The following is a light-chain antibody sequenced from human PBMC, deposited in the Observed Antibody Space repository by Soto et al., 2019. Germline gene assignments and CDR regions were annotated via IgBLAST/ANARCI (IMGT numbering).Light chain of an antibody. Sequence: EIVMTQSPTILSVSPGERATLSCRASQSVSSNLAWYQQKPGQAPRLLIYDASNRATGIPARFSGSGSGTDFTLTISSLEPEDFAVYYCQQRSNWPITFGQGTRL. CDR3: QQRSNWPIT. CDR2: DAS. V-gene: IGKV3-11*01. J-gene: IGKJ5*01. CDR1: QSVSSN.